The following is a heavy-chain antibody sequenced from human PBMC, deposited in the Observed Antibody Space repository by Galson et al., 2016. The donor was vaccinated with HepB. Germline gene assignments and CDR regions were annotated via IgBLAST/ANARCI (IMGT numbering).Heavy chain of an antibody. Sequence: SETLCLTCGGYGGSFSSYYWSWIRQTPGKGLEWIGEINHSGSTNYNPSLKSRVTMSVDTSKKQFSLRLSSVTAADTAVYYCATTVVRWFDPWDQGTLVTVSS. CDR1: GGSFSSYY. CDR2: INHSGST. V-gene: IGHV4-34*01. J-gene: IGHJ5*02. D-gene: IGHD3-10*01. CDR3: ATTVVRWFDP.